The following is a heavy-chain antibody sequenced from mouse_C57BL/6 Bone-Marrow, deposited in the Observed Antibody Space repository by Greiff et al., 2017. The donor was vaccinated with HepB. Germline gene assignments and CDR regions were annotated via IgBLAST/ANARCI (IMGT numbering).Heavy chain of an antibody. CDR3: AWYYYGSSY. CDR1: GYTFTSYW. Sequence: QVQLQQSGTVLARPGASVKMSCKTSGYTFTSYWMHWVKQRPGQGLEWIGAIYPGNGDTSYNQKFKGKATLTADKSSSTAYMQLSSLTSEDSAVYYCAWYYYGSSYWGQGTTLTVSS. CDR2: IYPGNGDT. V-gene: IGHV1-87*01. J-gene: IGHJ2*01. D-gene: IGHD1-1*01.